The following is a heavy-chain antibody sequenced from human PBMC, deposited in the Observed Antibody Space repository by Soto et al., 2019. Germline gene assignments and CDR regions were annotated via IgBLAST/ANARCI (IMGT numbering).Heavy chain of an antibody. CDR2: IYYSGST. D-gene: IGHD3-10*01. Sequence: SETLSLTCTVSGGSVSSGGYHWSWIRQPPGKGLEWIGYIYYSGSTNYNPSLKSRVTISVDTSKNQFSLKLSSVTAADTAVYYCARHLSGYYGSGSYLGYWGQGTLVTVSS. V-gene: IGHV4-61*08. CDR1: GGSVSSGGYH. J-gene: IGHJ4*02. CDR3: ARHLSGYYGSGSYLGY.